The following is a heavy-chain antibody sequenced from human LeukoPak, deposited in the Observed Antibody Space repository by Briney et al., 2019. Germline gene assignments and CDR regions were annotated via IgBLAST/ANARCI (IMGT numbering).Heavy chain of an antibody. CDR2: INWNGGRT. CDR3: ARASSPTCPGWCALDK. CDR1: GFTFENYG. Sequence: PGGSLRLSCAVSGFTFENYGMSWVRQAPGKGLEWVSGINWNGGRTAYADSVKGRFTISRDNAKNSLYLQMKSLRAEDTALYFCARASSPTCPGWCALDKWGQGTIVTVSS. V-gene: IGHV3-20*04. D-gene: IGHD2-2*01. J-gene: IGHJ3*02.